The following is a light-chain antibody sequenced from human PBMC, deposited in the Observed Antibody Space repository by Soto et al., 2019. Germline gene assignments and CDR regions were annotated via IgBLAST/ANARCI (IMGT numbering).Light chain of an antibody. V-gene: IGLV2-23*02. CDR2: EVS. Sequence: QSVLTQPASVSGSPGQSITISCTGTSSDVGTYNLVSWYQQHPGQAPKLLIFEVSERPSGVSDRFSGSKSGYTASLTISGLQTEDEADYSCCSYAGGTNWVFGGGTKLTVL. CDR3: CSYAGGTNWV. CDR1: SSDVGTYNL. J-gene: IGLJ3*02.